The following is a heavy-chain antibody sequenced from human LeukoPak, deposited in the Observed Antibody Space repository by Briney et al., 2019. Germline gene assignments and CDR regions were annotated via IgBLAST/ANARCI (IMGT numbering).Heavy chain of an antibody. D-gene: IGHD2-2*01. CDR2: IYYSGST. CDR1: GGSISSGDYY. CDR3: ARRHYCSTTSCYRDYYYRMDV. V-gene: IGHV4-30-4*01. Sequence: SQTLSLTCTVSGGSISSGDYYWSWIRQPPGKGLEWIGYIYYSGSTYYNPSLKSRVTISVDKSKNQFSLKLSSVTAADTAVYYCARRHYCSTTSCYRDYYYRMDVWGQGTTVTVSS. J-gene: IGHJ6*02.